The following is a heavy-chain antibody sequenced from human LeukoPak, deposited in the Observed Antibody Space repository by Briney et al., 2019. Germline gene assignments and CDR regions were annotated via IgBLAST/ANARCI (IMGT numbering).Heavy chain of an antibody. Sequence: GGSLRLSCAASAFTFSSYSMNWVRQAPGKGLEWVSYISSSSSTIYYADSVKGRFTISRDNAKNSLSLQMNSLRAEDTAVYYCAGGPDYDFWSGWGYYYYYYMDVWGKGTTVTVSS. D-gene: IGHD3-3*01. CDR2: ISSSSSTI. J-gene: IGHJ6*03. CDR1: AFTFSSYS. V-gene: IGHV3-48*01. CDR3: AGGPDYDFWSGWGYYYYYYMDV.